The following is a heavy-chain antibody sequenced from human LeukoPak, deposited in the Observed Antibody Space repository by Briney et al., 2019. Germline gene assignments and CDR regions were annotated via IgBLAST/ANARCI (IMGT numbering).Heavy chain of an antibody. CDR3: ARIPRGSGWSFLDF. CDR1: GFSFSSYW. J-gene: IGHJ4*02. V-gene: IGHV3-7*01. CDR2: IQSDGSVQ. Sequence: PGGSLRLSCAASGFSFSSYWMSWVRQAPGKGLEWVANIQSDGSVQQYVDSVKGRLTISRDNTKNSLYLQMNSLRAEDPAVYYCARIPRGSGWSFLDFWGQGTLVTVTS. D-gene: IGHD6-19*01.